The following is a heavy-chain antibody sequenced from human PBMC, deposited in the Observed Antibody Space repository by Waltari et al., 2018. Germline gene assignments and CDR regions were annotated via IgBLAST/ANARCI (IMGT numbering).Heavy chain of an antibody. D-gene: IGHD1-26*01. J-gene: IGHJ4*02. Sequence: QVQLVQSGAEVKKPGASVKVSCKASGYTFTGYYMHWVRQAPGQGLEWMGRINPNSGGTNYAQKLQGRVTMTTDTSTSTAYMELRSLRSDDTAVYYCARTPWERLTPYYFDYWGQGTLVTVSS. CDR2: INPNSGGT. CDR1: GYTFTGYY. V-gene: IGHV1-2*06. CDR3: ARTPWERLTPYYFDY.